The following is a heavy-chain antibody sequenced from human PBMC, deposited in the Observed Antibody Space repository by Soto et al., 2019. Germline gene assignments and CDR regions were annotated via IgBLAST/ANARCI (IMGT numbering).Heavy chain of an antibody. D-gene: IGHD6-19*01. Sequence: GASVNVSCKASGYTFTGYYMQWVRQPPGQGLAGMGWINPNSGGTNYAQKFQGWVTMTRDTSISTAYMELSRLRSDDTAVYYCARWAVAGYYFDYWGQGTLVTVSS. CDR3: ARWAVAGYYFDY. CDR1: GYTFTGYY. J-gene: IGHJ4*02. V-gene: IGHV1-2*04. CDR2: INPNSGGT.